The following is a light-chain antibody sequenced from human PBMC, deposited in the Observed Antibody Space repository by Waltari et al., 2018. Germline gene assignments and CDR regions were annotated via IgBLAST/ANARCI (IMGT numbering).Light chain of an antibody. CDR1: SSDIGTSNY. CDR2: EVS. V-gene: IGLV2-8*01. CDR3: SSHAGSNVV. Sequence: QSALTQPPSASGSPGQSVTISCTGTSSDIGTSNYVSWYQQHPGKAPKLMIYEVSKRPSGVPARFSGSKSGYTASLTVSGLQAEDEADYYCSSHAGSNVVFGGGTKLTVL. J-gene: IGLJ2*01.